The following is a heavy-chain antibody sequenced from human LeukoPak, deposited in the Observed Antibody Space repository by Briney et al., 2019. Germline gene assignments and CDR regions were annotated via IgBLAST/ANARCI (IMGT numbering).Heavy chain of an antibody. CDR2: INHSGST. CDR3: ERVLVPALTYYMDV. CDR1: GGSFSGYY. D-gene: IGHD2-2*01. J-gene: IGHJ6*03. V-gene: IGHV4-34*01. Sequence: PSETLSLTCAVYGGSFSGYYWSWIRQPPGKGLEWIGEINHSGSTNYNPSLKSRVTISVDKSKNQFSLKLSSVTAADTAVYYCERVLVPALTYYMDVWGKGTTVTVSS.